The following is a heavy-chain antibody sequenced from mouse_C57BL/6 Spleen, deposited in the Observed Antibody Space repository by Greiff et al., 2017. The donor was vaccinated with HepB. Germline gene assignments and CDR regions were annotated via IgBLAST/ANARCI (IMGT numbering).Heavy chain of an antibody. D-gene: IGHD2-4*01. CDR1: GFTFSDYY. Sequence: EVMLVESEGGLVQPGSSMKLSCTASGFTFSDYYMAWVRQVPEKGLEWVANINYDGSSTYYLDSLKSRFIISRDNAKNILYLQMSSLKSEDTATYYCAREGGYYDLFDYRGQGTTLTVSS. J-gene: IGHJ2*01. CDR2: INYDGSST. CDR3: AREGGYYDLFDY. V-gene: IGHV5-16*01.